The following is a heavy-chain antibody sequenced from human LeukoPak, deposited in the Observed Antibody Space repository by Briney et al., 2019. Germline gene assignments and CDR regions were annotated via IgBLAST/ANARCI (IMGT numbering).Heavy chain of an antibody. CDR3: ARIRLVRGVLRYYGMDV. D-gene: IGHD3-10*01. V-gene: IGHV4-39*01. CDR2: MYYSGRT. Sequence: PSETLSLTCTVSGGSITSSSYYWGWIRQPPGKGLEWIGSMYYSGRTYYNPSLKSRVTISVDRSKNQFSLKVSSVTAADTAVYYCARIRLVRGVLRYYGMDVWGQGTTVTVSS. J-gene: IGHJ6*02. CDR1: GGSITSSSYY.